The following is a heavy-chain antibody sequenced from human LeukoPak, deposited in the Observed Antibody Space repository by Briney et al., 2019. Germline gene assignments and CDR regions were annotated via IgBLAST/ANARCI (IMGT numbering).Heavy chain of an antibody. CDR3: ARLAMVRGVPPYYYYYMDV. CDR2: INAGNGNT. V-gene: IGHV1-3*03. J-gene: IGHJ6*03. Sequence: ASVKVSCKASGYTFTSYAMHWVRQAPGQRLEWMGWINAGNGNTKYSQEFQGRVTITRDTSASTAYMELSSLRSEDTAVYYCARLAMVRGVPPYYYYYMDVWGKGTTVTISS. D-gene: IGHD3-10*01. CDR1: GYTFTSYA.